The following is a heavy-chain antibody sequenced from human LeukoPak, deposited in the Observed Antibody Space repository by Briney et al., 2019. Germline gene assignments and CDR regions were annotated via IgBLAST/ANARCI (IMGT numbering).Heavy chain of an antibody. J-gene: IGHJ5*02. CDR1: GGSFSGYY. CDR2: INHSGST. D-gene: IGHD4-11*01. CDR3: AGHDHSKLFDP. Sequence: SETLSLTCAVYGGSFSGYYWSWIRQPPGKGLEWIGEINHSGSTNYNPSLKSRVTISVDTSKNQFSLKLSSVTAADTAVYYCAGHDHSKLFDPWGQGTLVTVSS. V-gene: IGHV4-34*01.